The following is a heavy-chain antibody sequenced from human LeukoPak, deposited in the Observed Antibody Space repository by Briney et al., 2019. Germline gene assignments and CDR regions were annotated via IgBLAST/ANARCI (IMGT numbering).Heavy chain of an antibody. CDR1: GGSFSGYY. D-gene: IGHD3-22*01. CDR3: ARDRDDYYDSSGYFDY. CDR2: INHSGST. V-gene: IGHV4-34*01. Sequence: SETLSLACAVYGGSFSGYYWSWIRQLPGKGLEWIGEINHSGSTNYNPSLKSRVTISVDTSKSQFSLKLSSVTAADTAVYYCARDRDDYYDSSGYFDYWGQGTLVTVSS. J-gene: IGHJ4*02.